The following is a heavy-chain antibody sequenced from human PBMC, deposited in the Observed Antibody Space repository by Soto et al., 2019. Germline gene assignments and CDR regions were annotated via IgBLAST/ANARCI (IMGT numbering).Heavy chain of an antibody. J-gene: IGHJ4*02. CDR1: GGSFSGYY. CDR2: INHSGST. V-gene: IGHV4-34*01. Sequence: SATLTLTCAVYGGSFSGYYWSWIRQPPGKGMEWIGEINHSGSTNHNPSLKSRVTISVDTSKNQFSLKLSSVTAADTAVYYCARADSSSAGIDFDYWGQGTLVTVSS. CDR3: ARADSSSAGIDFDY. D-gene: IGHD6-6*01.